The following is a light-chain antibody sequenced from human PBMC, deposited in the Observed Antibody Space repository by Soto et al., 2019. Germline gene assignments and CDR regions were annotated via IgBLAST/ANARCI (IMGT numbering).Light chain of an antibody. V-gene: IGKV1-5*03. CDR3: RQYNTYSRT. CDR1: QSISSW. J-gene: IGKJ2*02. CDR2: KAS. Sequence: GDRVTITCRASQSISSWLAWYQQKPGKAPKLLIYKASSLQSGVPSRFSGSGSGTEFTLTINSLQPDDFATYFCRQYNTYSRTFGQGTMLEIK.